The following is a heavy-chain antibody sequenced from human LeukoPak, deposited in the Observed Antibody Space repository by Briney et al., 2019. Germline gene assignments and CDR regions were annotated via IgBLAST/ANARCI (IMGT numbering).Heavy chain of an antibody. CDR1: GFTFSSYS. D-gene: IGHD2-15*01. CDR2: ISSSSSYI. Sequence: GGSLRLSCAASGFTFSSYSMNWVRQAPGKGLEWVSSISSSSSYIYYADSVKGRFTISRDNAKNSLYLQMNSRRAEDTAVYYCASSGYCSGGSCPGGQGTLVTVSS. J-gene: IGHJ5*02. CDR3: ASSGYCSGGSCP. V-gene: IGHV3-21*01.